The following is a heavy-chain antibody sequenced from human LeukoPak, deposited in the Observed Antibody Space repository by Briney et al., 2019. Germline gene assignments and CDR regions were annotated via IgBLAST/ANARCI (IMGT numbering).Heavy chain of an antibody. Sequence: ASMKVSCKASGYXFTGYFLHWVRQAPGQGLEWMGWINPNSGGTNYAQNFQGRVTMTRDTSISTAYMELSSLRSDDTAVYYCARGDYGDYVIYWGQGTLVTVSS. CDR2: INPNSGGT. CDR3: ARGDYGDYVIY. J-gene: IGHJ4*02. CDR1: GYXFTGYF. D-gene: IGHD4-17*01. V-gene: IGHV1-2*02.